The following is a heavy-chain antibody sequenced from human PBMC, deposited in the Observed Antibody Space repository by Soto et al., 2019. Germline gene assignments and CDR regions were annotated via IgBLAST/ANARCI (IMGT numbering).Heavy chain of an antibody. D-gene: IGHD6-13*01. CDR2: IYYSGST. CDR1: GGSISSYY. Sequence: SETLSLTCTVSGGSISSYYWSWIRQPPGKGLEWIGYIYYSGSTNYNPSIKSRVTISVDTSKNQFSLKLSSVTAADTAVYYCARHGGIATSNWFDPWGQGTLVTVSS. J-gene: IGHJ5*02. V-gene: IGHV4-59*08. CDR3: ARHGGIATSNWFDP.